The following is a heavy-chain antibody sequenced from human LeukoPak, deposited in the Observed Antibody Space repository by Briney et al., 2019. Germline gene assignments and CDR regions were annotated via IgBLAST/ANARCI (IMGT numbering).Heavy chain of an antibody. Sequence: SETLSLTCVVSDYSISIGYYWGWIRQPPGKGLEWIGSFSHSASIYYNPSLKSRVSISVDTSKDQFSLRLSSVTAADTAIYYCAIWSGVAAASRDYYYHNYMDVWGKGTTVTVSS. CDR2: FSHSASI. J-gene: IGHJ6*03. D-gene: IGHD6-13*01. V-gene: IGHV4-38-2*01. CDR1: DYSISIGYY. CDR3: AIWSGVAAASRDYYYHNYMDV.